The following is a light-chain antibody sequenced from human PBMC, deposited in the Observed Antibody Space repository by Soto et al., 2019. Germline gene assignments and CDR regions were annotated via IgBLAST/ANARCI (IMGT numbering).Light chain of an antibody. Sequence: QLVLTQSPSASASLGASVKLTCTLSSGHHSYAIAWHQHQPDKGPRFLMKLTSDGSHTKGDGIPDRFSGSSSGAERYLTISSLRSEDEADYYCQTWGSGSDFIFGGGTQLTIL. J-gene: IGLJ2*01. V-gene: IGLV4-69*01. CDR3: QTWGSGSDFI. CDR2: LTSDGSH. CDR1: SGHHSYA.